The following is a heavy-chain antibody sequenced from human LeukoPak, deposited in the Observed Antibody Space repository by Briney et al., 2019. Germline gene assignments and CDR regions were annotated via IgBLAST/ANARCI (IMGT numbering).Heavy chain of an antibody. Sequence: GGSLRLSCSASGFTFSNYAMHWVRQPPGKGLEYVSAISSNGVRTYYADSLKGRFTISRDNSKNPLYLQMSSLRAEDTAVYYCVKVYGDYTKDAFDVWGQGTMVTVSS. CDR1: GFTFSNYA. CDR2: ISSNGVRT. D-gene: IGHD4-17*01. J-gene: IGHJ3*01. V-gene: IGHV3-64D*09. CDR3: VKVYGDYTKDAFDV.